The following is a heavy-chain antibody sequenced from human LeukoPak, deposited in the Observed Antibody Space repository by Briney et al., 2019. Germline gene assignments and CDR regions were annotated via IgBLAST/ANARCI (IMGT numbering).Heavy chain of an antibody. CDR3: ARDTYYYDSSGPPGAFVI. CDR2: VCAYNGST. J-gene: IGHJ3*02. Sequence: ASVKVSCKASGYTLTSYGISWVRQAPRQGLEWMGWVCAYNGSTNYAPKLQGRVTMTTDTSTSTAYMELRSLRSDDTAVYYCARDTYYYDSSGPPGAFVIWGQGTMVTVSS. CDR1: GYTLTSYG. D-gene: IGHD3-22*01. V-gene: IGHV1-18*01.